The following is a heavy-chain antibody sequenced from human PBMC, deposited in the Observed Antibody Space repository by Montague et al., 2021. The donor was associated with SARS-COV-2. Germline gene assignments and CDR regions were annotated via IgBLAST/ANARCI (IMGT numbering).Heavy chain of an antibody. CDR2: ITHRGST. J-gene: IGHJ4*02. V-gene: IGHV4-34*01. CDR1: GGSFSGYY. Sequence: SETLSLTCAVYGGSFSGYYWTWIRQAPGKGLEWIGEITHRGSTTYNPSLESRVTISVDTSKKQFSLKLRSVTAADTAVYYCASWISRLRGVDEWGQGTLVTVSS. D-gene: IGHD3-10*01. CDR3: ASWISRLRGVDE.